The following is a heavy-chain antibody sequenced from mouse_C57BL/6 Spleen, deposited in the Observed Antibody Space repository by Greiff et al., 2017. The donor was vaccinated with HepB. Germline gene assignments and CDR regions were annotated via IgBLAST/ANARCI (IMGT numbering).Heavy chain of an antibody. D-gene: IGHD1-1*01. CDR3: ARPDYYGSSYRYFDV. CDR2: ISNLAYSI. Sequence: EVKLMESGGGLVQPGGSLKLSCAASGFTFSDYGMAWVRQAPRKGPEWVAFISNLAYSIYYADTVTGRFTISRENAKNTLYLEMSSLRSEDTAMYYCARPDYYGSSYRYFDVWGTGTTVTVSS. V-gene: IGHV5-15*01. J-gene: IGHJ1*03. CDR1: GFTFSDYG.